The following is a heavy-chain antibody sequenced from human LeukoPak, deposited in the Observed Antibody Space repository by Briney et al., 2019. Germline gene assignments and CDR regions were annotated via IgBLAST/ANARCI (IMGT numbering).Heavy chain of an antibody. J-gene: IGHJ5*02. CDR1: GFTFSSYW. D-gene: IGHD5-12*01. CDR2: IKGDGSEK. Sequence: QPGGSLRLSCAASGFTFSSYWMSLVRQAPGKGLGWVANIKGDGSEKHYVDSVKGRFTISRDNAKNSLYLQMNSLRVEDTAIYYCARDNSGSDPEHWAAWGQGTLVTVSS. CDR3: ARDNSGSDPEHWAA. V-gene: IGHV3-7*05.